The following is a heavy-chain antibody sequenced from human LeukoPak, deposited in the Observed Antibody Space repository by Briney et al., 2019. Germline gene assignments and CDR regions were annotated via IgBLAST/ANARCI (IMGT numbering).Heavy chain of an antibody. Sequence: PGGSLRLSCAASGFTFSSYSMKWVRQAPGKGLEWVSYISSGSSTIYYTDSVKGRFTISRDNAKNSLYLQVNSLRDEDTAVYCCARSLLWFGELPSLIDYWGQGTLVTVSS. CDR1: GFTFSSYS. CDR3: ARSLLWFGELPSLIDY. J-gene: IGHJ4*02. V-gene: IGHV3-48*02. CDR2: ISSGSSTI. D-gene: IGHD3-10*01.